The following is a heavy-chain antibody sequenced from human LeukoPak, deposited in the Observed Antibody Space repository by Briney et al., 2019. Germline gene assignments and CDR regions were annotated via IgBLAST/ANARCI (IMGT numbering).Heavy chain of an antibody. CDR1: GFTFSSYA. Sequence: GGSLRLSCAASGFTFSSYAMHWVRQAPGKGLEWVSYISSSSSTIYYADSVKGRFTISRDNAKNSLYLQMNSLRAEDTAVYYCARDRSQVFDYWGQGTLVTVSS. V-gene: IGHV3-48*01. CDR2: ISSSSSTI. J-gene: IGHJ4*02. CDR3: ARDRSQVFDY.